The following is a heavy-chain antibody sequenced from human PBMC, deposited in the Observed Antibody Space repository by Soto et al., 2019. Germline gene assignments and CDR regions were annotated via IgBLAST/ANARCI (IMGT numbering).Heavy chain of an antibody. V-gene: IGHV3-23*01. Sequence: GGSLRLSCAASGFTFSSYAMSWVRQAPGKGLEWVSAISGSGGSTYYADSVKGRFTISRDNSKNTLYLQMNSLRAEDTAVYYCAKEVVVVAATPFGDWFDPWGQGTLVTVSS. CDR3: AKEVVVVAATPFGDWFDP. D-gene: IGHD2-15*01. J-gene: IGHJ5*02. CDR1: GFTFSSYA. CDR2: ISGSGGST.